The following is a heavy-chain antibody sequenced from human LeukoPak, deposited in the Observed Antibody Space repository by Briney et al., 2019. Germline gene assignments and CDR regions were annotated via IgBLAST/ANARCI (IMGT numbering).Heavy chain of an antibody. CDR1: GFTFSSYG. J-gene: IGHJ4*02. D-gene: IGHD3-10*01. CDR2: ISPIT. V-gene: IGHV3-23*01. CDR3: AKDDAWLRFGE. Sequence: GGSLRLSCAASGFTFSSYGMNWVRQAPGKGLEWVSGISPITYYADSVKGRFTISRDNSKNTLYLEVISLTAEDTAVYYCAKDDAWLRFGEWSQGTLVTVSS.